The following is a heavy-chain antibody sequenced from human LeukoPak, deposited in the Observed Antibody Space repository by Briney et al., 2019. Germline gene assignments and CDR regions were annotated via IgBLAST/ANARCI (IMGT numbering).Heavy chain of an antibody. CDR1: GFTFDDYA. CDR2: ISWNSGSI. CDR3: AKGYCSGGSCYSYRAQYFQH. Sequence: GRSLRLSCAASGFTFDDYAMHWVRQAPGKGLEWVSGISWNSGSIGYADSVKGRFTISRDNAKNSLYLQMNSLRAEDTALYYCAKGYCSGGSCYSYRAQYFQHWGQGTLVTVSS. V-gene: IGHV3-9*01. J-gene: IGHJ1*01. D-gene: IGHD2-15*01.